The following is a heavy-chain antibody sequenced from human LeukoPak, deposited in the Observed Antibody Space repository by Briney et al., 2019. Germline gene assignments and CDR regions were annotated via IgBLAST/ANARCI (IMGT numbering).Heavy chain of an antibody. J-gene: IGHJ4*02. V-gene: IGHV3-23*01. CDR1: GFTFSSYA. D-gene: IGHD1-26*01. CDR3: TRDLSGTYYGRFDY. Sequence: PGGSLRLSCAASGFTFSSYAMNWVRQAPGKGLEWVSSISGGSNNINYAGSVKGRFTTSRDNSQNTLYLQMNSLRAEATAVYYCTRDLSGTYYGRFDYWGQGTLVTVSS. CDR2: ISGGSNNI.